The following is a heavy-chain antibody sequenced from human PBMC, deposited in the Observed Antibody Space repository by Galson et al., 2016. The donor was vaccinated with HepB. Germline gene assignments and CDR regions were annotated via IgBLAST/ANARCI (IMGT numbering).Heavy chain of an antibody. V-gene: IGHV3-30-3*01. Sequence: SLRLSCAASGFNFKGSIFHWVRQAPDKGLEWVAGLSYDGSGYYVGSVKGRFTVSRDDSKNTLYLQMSSLTGDDTAVYYCARENHSSGRAPTFGNWGQGTLVTVFS. CDR1: GFNFKGSI. D-gene: IGHD6-19*01. J-gene: IGHJ4*02. CDR2: LSYDGSG. CDR3: ARENHSSGRAPTFGN.